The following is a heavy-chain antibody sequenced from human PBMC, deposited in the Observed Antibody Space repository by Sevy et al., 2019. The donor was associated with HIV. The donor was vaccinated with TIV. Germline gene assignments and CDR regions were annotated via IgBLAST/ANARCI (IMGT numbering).Heavy chain of an antibody. Sequence: ASVKVSCKVSGYTLTELSMHWVRQAPGKGLEWMGGFDPEDGETIYAQKFQGRVTMTEDTSTDTAYMVLSSLRSEDTAVYYCATGGKGDYYYYYVDVWGKGTTVTVSS. V-gene: IGHV1-24*01. CDR1: GYTLTELS. CDR3: ATGGKGDYYYYYVDV. J-gene: IGHJ6*03. CDR2: FDPEDGET. D-gene: IGHD6-13*01.